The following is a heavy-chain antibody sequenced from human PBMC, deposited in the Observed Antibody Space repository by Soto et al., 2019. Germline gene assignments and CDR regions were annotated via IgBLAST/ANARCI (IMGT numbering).Heavy chain of an antibody. J-gene: IGHJ4*02. CDR3: AITGVAYYFDY. CDR1: GYTFTSYD. D-gene: IGHD4-4*01. CDR2: MNPNSGNT. V-gene: IGHV1-8*01. Sequence: ASVKVSCKASGYTFTSYDIDWVRQATGQGLEWMGWMNPNSGNTGYAQKFQGRVTMTRNTSISTAYMELRSLRSADTAVYYCAITGVAYYFDYWGQGTLVTVSS.